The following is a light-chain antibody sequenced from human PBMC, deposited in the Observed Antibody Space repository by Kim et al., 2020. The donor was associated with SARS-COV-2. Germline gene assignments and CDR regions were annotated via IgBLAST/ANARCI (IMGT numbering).Light chain of an antibody. CDR2: EVS. CDR3: NSYAGSYNWV. CDR1: ISYFGGYNY. Sequence: GQSVTISCTGTISYFGGYNYVSWYQQHPGKAPKLLVYEVSKRPSGVPDRFSGSKSDNTASLTVSGLQAEDEADYYCNSYAGSYNWVFGGGTKVTVL. J-gene: IGLJ3*02. V-gene: IGLV2-8*01.